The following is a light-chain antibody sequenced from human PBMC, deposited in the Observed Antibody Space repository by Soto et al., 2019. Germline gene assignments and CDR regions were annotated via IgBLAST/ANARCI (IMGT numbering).Light chain of an antibody. Sequence: LPSELPEYVGDRVTXXFRASQNVNNLLAWYQHKPGKAPHLLISDASVLETGVPSRFSGSGSGTEFTLAISGLQSDDFPTYSSQQYNPLWPVGPGSILDVK. J-gene: IGKJ3*01. V-gene: IGKV1-5*01. CDR3: QQYNPLWP. CDR2: DAS. CDR1: QNVNNL.